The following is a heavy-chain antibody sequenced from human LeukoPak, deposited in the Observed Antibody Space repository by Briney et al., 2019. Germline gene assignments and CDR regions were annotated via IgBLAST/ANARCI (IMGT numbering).Heavy chain of an antibody. V-gene: IGHV3-30-3*01. D-gene: IGHD3-22*01. Sequence: PGRSLRLSCAASGFTFSSYAMHWVRQAPGKGLEWVAVISYDGSNKYYADSVKGRFTISRDNSKNTLYLQMNSLRAEDTAVYYCAKDPFYDSSGYHAAGIDYWGQGTLVTVSS. CDR3: AKDPFYDSSGYHAAGIDY. CDR2: ISYDGSNK. CDR1: GFTFSSYA. J-gene: IGHJ4*02.